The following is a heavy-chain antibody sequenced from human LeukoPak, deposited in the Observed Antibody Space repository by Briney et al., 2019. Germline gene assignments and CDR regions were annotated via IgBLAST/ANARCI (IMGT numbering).Heavy chain of an antibody. V-gene: IGHV3-7*02. Sequence: GGSLRLSCAASGFTFSSYWMSWVRQAPGKGLEWVANIKQDGSEKYYADSVKGRFTISRDNAKNSLYLQMNSLRAEDTAVYYCAGYARYCSSTSCYENWFDPWGQGTLVTVSS. D-gene: IGHD2-2*01. CDR1: GFTFSSYW. CDR2: IKQDGSEK. J-gene: IGHJ5*02. CDR3: AGYARYCSSTSCYENWFDP.